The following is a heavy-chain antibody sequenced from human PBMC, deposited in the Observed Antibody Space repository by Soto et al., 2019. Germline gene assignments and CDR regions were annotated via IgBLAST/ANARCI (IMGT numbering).Heavy chain of an antibody. D-gene: IGHD3-3*01. V-gene: IGHV3-15*01. CDR2: FKSEFHGGTT. J-gene: IGHJ4*02. CDR1: GLTFSDGW. CDR3: PTVYVVRFLESMIKDY. Sequence: GGSLRLSCAVSGLTFSDGWMSWVRQAPGKGLEWIGRFKSEFHGGTTAYAAPVKGRFTISTDDSKNTLYLQMNRLKTEDTAVYYCPTVYVVRFLESMIKDYWGQGTLVTVSS.